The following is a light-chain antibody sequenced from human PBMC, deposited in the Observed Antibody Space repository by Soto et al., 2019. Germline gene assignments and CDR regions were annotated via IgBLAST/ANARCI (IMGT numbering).Light chain of an antibody. CDR2: RAS. CDR1: QSISSY. J-gene: IGKJ1*01. CDR3: QQCYSYPWT. Sequence: DIQMTQSPSTLSASAGDRVTITCRASQSISSYLAWYQQRPGKPPKLLVYRASSLESGVPSRFSGSGYGTEFTLTISSLQPDDFAAYYCQQCYSYPWTFGQGPKVDIK. V-gene: IGKV1-5*03.